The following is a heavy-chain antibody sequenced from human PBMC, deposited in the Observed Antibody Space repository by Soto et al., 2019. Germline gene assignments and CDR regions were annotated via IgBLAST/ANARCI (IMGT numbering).Heavy chain of an antibody. J-gene: IGHJ6*02. CDR2: IYTSGGT. D-gene: IGHD6-13*01. Sequence: SETLSLTCTVSGGSISSYYWSWIRQPAGKGLEWIGRIYTSGGTNYNSSLKSRVTMSVDTSKKQFSLKLSSVTAADTAVYYCARGAAAGADYGMAVWGQGTTVTVSS. CDR3: ARGAAAGADYGMAV. CDR1: GGSISSYY. V-gene: IGHV4-4*07.